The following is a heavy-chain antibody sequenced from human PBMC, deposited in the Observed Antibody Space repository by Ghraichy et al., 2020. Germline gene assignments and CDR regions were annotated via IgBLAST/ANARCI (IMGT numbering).Heavy chain of an antibody. CDR2: IIPIFGTA. V-gene: IGHV1-69*06. CDR1: GGTFSSYA. J-gene: IGHJ6*02. D-gene: IGHD5-18*01. Sequence: SVKVSCKASGGTFSSYAISWVRQAPGQGLEWMGGIIPIFGTANYAQKFQGRVTITADKSTSTAYMELSSLRSEDTAVYYCARSVMGYSYGYVGPSYYYYGMDVWGQGTTVTVSS. CDR3: ARSVMGYSYGYVGPSYYYYGMDV.